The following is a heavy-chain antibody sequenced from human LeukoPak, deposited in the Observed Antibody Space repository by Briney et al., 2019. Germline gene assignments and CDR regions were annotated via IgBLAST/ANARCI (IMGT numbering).Heavy chain of an antibody. J-gene: IGHJ4*02. D-gene: IGHD3-9*01. CDR3: ARDSGRNYDILPGHALLGW. CDR2: ISYDGSNK. Sequence: PGGSLRLSCAASGFTFSSYAMHWVRQAPGKGLEWVAVISYDGSNKYYADSVKGRFTISRDNTKNTLYLQMNSLRAEDTAVYYCARDSGRNYDILPGHALLGWWGQGTLVTVSS. V-gene: IGHV3-30*04. CDR1: GFTFSSYA.